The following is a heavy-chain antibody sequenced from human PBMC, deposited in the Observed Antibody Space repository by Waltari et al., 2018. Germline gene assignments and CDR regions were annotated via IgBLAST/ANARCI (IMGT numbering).Heavy chain of an antibody. CDR2: INHSGVP. J-gene: IGHJ5*02. D-gene: IGHD7-27*01. Sequence: QVQLHQWGAGLLTPSETLSLTCAVSGGHFIAYSWSWIRQPPGKGLEWIGEINHSGVPHYNPSLRSRVTMSVDTIKKRFSLKLTSVTAADTAVYFCARTWGNSPPLGWLDPWGQGTRVTISS. CDR3: ARTWGNSPPLGWLDP. CDR1: GGHFIAYS. V-gene: IGHV4-34*01.